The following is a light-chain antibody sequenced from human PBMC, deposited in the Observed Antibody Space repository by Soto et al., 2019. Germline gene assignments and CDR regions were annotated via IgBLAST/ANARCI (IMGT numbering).Light chain of an antibody. CDR3: AAWDDSLNGRVV. Sequence: QSVLTQPPSASGTPGQRVTISCSGSSSNIGSHTVNWYQQLPGTAPKLLIYSNNQRPSGVPDRFSGSKSGTSASLAISGLQSEDEADYYCAAWDDSLNGRVVFGGGTNLTVL. CDR2: SNN. V-gene: IGLV1-44*01. CDR1: SSNIGSHT. J-gene: IGLJ2*01.